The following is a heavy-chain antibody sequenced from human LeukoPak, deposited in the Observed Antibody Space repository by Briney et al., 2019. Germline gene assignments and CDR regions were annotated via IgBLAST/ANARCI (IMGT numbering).Heavy chain of an antibody. V-gene: IGHV4-34*01. CDR3: ARAPHYDPYYMDV. CDR2: INHSGST. J-gene: IGHJ6*03. D-gene: IGHD3-3*01. Sequence: PSEALSLTCAVYGGSFSGYYWSWIRQPPGKGLEWIGEINHSGSTNYNPSLKSRVTISVDTSKNQFSLKLSSVTAADTAVYYCARAPHYDPYYMDVWGKGTTVTVSS. CDR1: GGSFSGYY.